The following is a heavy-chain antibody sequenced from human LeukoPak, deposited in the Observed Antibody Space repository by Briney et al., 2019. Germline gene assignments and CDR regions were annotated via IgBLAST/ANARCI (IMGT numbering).Heavy chain of an antibody. CDR1: GFTFSSYG. CDR3: ARAVYSYGYPYYGMDV. Sequence: PGRSLRLSCAASGFTFSSYGMHWVRQAPGKGLEWVAVIWYDGSNKYYADSVKGRFTISRDNSKNTLYLQMNSLRAEDTAVYYCARAVYSYGYPYYGMDVWGQGTTVTVSS. V-gene: IGHV3-33*01. CDR2: IWYDGSNK. D-gene: IGHD5-18*01. J-gene: IGHJ6*02.